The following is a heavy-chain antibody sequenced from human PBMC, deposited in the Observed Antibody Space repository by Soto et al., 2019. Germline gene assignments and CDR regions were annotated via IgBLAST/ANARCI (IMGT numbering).Heavy chain of an antibody. J-gene: IGHJ4*02. CDR2: INAGNGNT. V-gene: IGHV1-3*01. CDR3: ARDPILRYFDWLLVGPFDY. D-gene: IGHD3-9*01. CDR1: GYTFTSYA. Sequence: ASVKVSCKASGYTFTSYAMHWVRQAPGQRLEWMGWINAGNGNTKYSQKFQSRVTITRDTSASTAYMELSSLRSEDTAVYYCARDPILRYFDWLLVGPFDYWGQGTLVTVSS.